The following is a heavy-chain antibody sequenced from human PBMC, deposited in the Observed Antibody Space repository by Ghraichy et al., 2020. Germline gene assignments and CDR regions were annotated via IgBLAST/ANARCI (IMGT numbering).Heavy chain of an antibody. CDR2: INHSGST. D-gene: IGHD2-21*02. J-gene: IGHJ5*02. CDR3: ARGRDIVVVTAILSWFDP. Sequence: SETLSLTCAVYGGSFSGYYWSWIRQPPGKGLEWIGEINHSGSTNYNPSLKSRVTISVDTSKNQFSLKLSSVTAADTAVSYCARGRDIVVVTAILSWFDPWGQGTLVTVSS. CDR1: GGSFSGYY. V-gene: IGHV4-34*01.